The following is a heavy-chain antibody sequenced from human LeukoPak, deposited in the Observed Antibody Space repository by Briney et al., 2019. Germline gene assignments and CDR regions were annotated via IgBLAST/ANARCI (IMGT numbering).Heavy chain of an antibody. CDR2: IIPIFGTA. J-gene: IGHJ4*02. CDR3: ASCPQTYYYESDFDY. CDR1: GGTFSSYA. Sequence: SVKVSCKASGGTFSSYAISWVRQAPGQGLEWMGRIIPIFGTANYAQKFQGRVTITTDESTSTAYMELSSLRSEDTAVYYCASCPQTYYYESDFDYWGQGTLVTVSS. V-gene: IGHV1-69*05. D-gene: IGHD3-22*01.